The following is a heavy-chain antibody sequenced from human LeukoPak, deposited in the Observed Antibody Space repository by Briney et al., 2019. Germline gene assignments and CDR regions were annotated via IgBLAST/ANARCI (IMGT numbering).Heavy chain of an antibody. CDR2: IYPGGSDT. J-gene: IGHJ6*02. CDR3: ARHSPPYCSSTSCYYGMDV. CDR1: GYSFTSYW. V-gene: IGHV5-51*01. Sequence: GESLKISCKGSGYSFTSYWIGWVRQMPGKGLEWMGIIYPGGSDTRYSPSFQGQVTISADKSISTAYLQWSSLKASDTAMYYCARHSPPYCSSTSCYYGMDVWGQGTTVTVSS. D-gene: IGHD2-2*01.